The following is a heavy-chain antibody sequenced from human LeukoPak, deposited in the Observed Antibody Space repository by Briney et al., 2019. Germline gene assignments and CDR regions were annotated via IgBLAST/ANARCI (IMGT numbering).Heavy chain of an antibody. CDR3: QVLLWFGKLIP. D-gene: IGHD3-10*01. J-gene: IGHJ5*02. Sequence: GGSLRLSCTASGFTFGGYAMSWFRQAPGKGLEWVGFIRSKAYGGTTEYAASVKGRFTISRDDSKSIAYLQMNSLKTEDTAVYYCQVLLWFGKLIPRGQGTLVTVSS. V-gene: IGHV3-49*03. CDR2: IRSKAYGGTT. CDR1: GFTFGGYA.